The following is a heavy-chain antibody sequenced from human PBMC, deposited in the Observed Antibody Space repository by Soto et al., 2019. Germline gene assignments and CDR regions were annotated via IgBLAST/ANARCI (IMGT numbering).Heavy chain of an antibody. CDR3: AKELDYGDYVRFGEYFQH. Sequence: PGGSLRLSCAASGFTFSSYAMSRVRQAPGKGLEWVSAISGSGGSTYYADSVKGRFTISRDNSKNTLYLQMNSLRAEDTAVYYCAKELDYGDYVRFGEYFQHWGQGTLVTVSS. D-gene: IGHD4-17*01. V-gene: IGHV3-23*01. J-gene: IGHJ1*01. CDR1: GFTFSSYA. CDR2: ISGSGGST.